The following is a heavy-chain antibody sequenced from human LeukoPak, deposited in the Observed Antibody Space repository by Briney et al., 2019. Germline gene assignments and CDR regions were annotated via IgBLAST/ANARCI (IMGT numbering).Heavy chain of an antibody. J-gene: IGHJ1*01. CDR2: INPDGRDT. V-gene: IGHV3-7*01. D-gene: IGHD2-21*02. Sequence: VRQXPGKGLXWXAHINPDGRDTYYVDSVKGRFTISRDNAQNSMYLQMNSLRVEDTAVYYCTSWGDTTAEYFQRWGQGTLVTVSS. CDR3: TSWGDTTAEYFQR.